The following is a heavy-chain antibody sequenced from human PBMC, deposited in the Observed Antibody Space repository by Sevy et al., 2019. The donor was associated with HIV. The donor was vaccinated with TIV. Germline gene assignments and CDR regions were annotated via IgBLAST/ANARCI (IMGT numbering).Heavy chain of an antibody. J-gene: IGHJ3*02. Sequence: GGSLRLSCAASGFTFSSYEMNWVRQAPGKGLEWVSYISSSGSTIYYADSVKGQFTISRDNAKNSLYLQMNSLRAEDTAVYYCARDYLDYYDSSGPDDAFDIWGQGTMVTVSS. CDR3: ARDYLDYYDSSGPDDAFDI. CDR1: GFTFSSYE. CDR2: ISSSGSTI. V-gene: IGHV3-48*03. D-gene: IGHD3-22*01.